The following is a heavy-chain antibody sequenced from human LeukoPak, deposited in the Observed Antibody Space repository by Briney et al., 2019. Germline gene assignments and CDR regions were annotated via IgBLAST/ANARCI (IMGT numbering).Heavy chain of an antibody. Sequence: PGGSLRLSCAASGFTFSSYSMNWVRQAPGKGLEWVSSISSSSYIYYADSVKGRFTISRDNAKNSLYLQMNSLRAEDTAVYYCARGRVNDFWGARPNNWFDPWGQGTLVTVSS. CDR3: ARGRVNDFWGARPNNWFDP. V-gene: IGHV3-21*01. CDR1: GFTFSSYS. CDR2: ISSSSYI. D-gene: IGHD3-3*01. J-gene: IGHJ5*02.